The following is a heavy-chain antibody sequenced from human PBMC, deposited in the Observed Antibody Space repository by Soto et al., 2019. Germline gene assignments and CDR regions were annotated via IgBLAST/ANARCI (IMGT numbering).Heavy chain of an antibody. D-gene: IGHD2-21*02. V-gene: IGHV4-31*03. Sequence: QVQLQESGPGLVKPSQTLSLTCTVSGGSISSGGYYWSWIRQHPGKGLEWIGYIYYSGSTYYNPSLKRRVTIAVETPKNRCSPKLSSVTAADTAVYYCARGVRVTADFDPWGQGTLVTVSS. CDR3: ARGVRVTADFDP. J-gene: IGHJ5*02. CDR1: GGSISSGGYY. CDR2: IYYSGST.